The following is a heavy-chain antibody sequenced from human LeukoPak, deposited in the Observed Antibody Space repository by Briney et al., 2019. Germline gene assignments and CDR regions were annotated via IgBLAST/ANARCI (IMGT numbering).Heavy chain of an antibody. CDR1: GGSISSSSYY. Sequence: PPQTLSLTCTVSGGSISSSSYYWSWIRQPPGKGLEWIGYIYYSGSTNYNPSLKSRVTISVDTSKNQFSLKLSSVTAADTAVYYCARDPSRITMVRGVIFDAFDIWGQGTMVTVSS. CDR2: IYYSGST. D-gene: IGHD3-10*01. V-gene: IGHV4-61*01. CDR3: ARDPSRITMVRGVIFDAFDI. J-gene: IGHJ3*02.